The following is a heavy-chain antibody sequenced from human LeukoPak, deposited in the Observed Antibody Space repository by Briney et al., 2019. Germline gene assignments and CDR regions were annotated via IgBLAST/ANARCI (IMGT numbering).Heavy chain of an antibody. CDR3: AREEVHIVVLPGRDDALAI. CDR1: GGTFSSYA. D-gene: IGHD2-2*01. J-gene: IGHJ3*02. V-gene: IGHV1-69*06. CDR2: IIPIFGTA. Sequence: SVKVSCKASGGTFSSYAISWVRQAPGQGLEWMGVIIPIFGTANYAQKFQGRVMITADKSTSTAYMELRSLRAEDTSVYYCAREEVHIVVLPGRDDALAIGRQGTMVTVSS.